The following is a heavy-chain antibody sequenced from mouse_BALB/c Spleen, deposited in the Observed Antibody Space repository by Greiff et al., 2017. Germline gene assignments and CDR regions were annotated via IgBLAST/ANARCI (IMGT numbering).Heavy chain of an antibody. V-gene: IGHV6-6*02. CDR2: IRLKSNNYAT. D-gene: IGHD2-4*01. J-gene: IGHJ3*01. Sequence: EVKVEESGGGLVQPGGSMKLSCVASGFTFSNYWMNWVRQSPEKGLEWVAEIRLKSNNYATHYAESVKGRFTISRDDSKSSVYLQMNNLRAEDTGIYYCTREDDYDRFAYWGQGTLVTVSA. CDR3: TREDDYDRFAY. CDR1: GFTFSNYW.